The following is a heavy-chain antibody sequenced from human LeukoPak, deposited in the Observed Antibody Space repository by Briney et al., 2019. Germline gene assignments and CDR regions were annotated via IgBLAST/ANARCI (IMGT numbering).Heavy chain of an antibody. CDR1: GFTFSSYA. V-gene: IGHV3-23*01. D-gene: IGHD3-10*01. Sequence: GGSLRLSCAASGFTFSSYAMSWVRQAPGKGLEWVSAISGSGGSTYYADSVKGRFTISRDNSKNTLYLQMNSLRAEDMAVYYCAKEGQRSSGSYYVYWGQGTLVTVSS. J-gene: IGHJ4*02. CDR3: AKEGQRSSGSYYVY. CDR2: ISGSGGST.